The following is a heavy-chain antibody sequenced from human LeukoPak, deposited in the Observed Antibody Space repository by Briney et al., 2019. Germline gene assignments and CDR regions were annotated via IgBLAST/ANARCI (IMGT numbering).Heavy chain of an antibody. CDR3: ARDYGGNDGFDY. V-gene: IGHV1-46*01. CDR2: INPSGGST. D-gene: IGHD4-23*01. J-gene: IGHJ4*02. Sequence: ASVKVSCKTSRYTFIDYYMHWVRQAPGQGLEWMGIINPSGGSTSYAQKFQGRVTLTRDTSTSTVYMELSSLRSEDTAVYYCARDYGGNDGFDYWGQGTLVTVSS. CDR1: RYTFIDYY.